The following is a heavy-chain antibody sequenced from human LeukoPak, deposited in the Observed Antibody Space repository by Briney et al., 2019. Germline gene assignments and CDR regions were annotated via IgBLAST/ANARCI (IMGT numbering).Heavy chain of an antibody. CDR3: ARSFLDYMDV. CDR1: GESINPYY. J-gene: IGHJ6*03. V-gene: IGHV4-4*07. D-gene: IGHD2/OR15-2a*01. CDR2: IYKSGST. Sequence: SETLSLTCTVSGESINPYYWNWIRQPAGKGLEWIGHIYKSGSTNYDPSLKSRVTMSLDTSKNQFSLKLRSVTAADTAVYFCARSFLDYMDVWGKGTTVTVSS.